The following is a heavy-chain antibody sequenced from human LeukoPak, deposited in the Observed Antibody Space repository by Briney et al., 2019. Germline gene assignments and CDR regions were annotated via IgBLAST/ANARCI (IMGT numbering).Heavy chain of an antibody. Sequence: QTGGSLKLSCAASGFTFSSYTMNWVRQAPGKGLEWVSYISTGGSISYADSVKGRFTISRDNAKNSLYLQMNSLRDEDTAVYYCARMIDYNYGYAFDYWGLGTLVTVSS. D-gene: IGHD5-18*01. CDR3: ARMIDYNYGYAFDY. CDR1: GFTFSSYT. V-gene: IGHV3-48*02. J-gene: IGHJ4*02. CDR2: ISTGGSI.